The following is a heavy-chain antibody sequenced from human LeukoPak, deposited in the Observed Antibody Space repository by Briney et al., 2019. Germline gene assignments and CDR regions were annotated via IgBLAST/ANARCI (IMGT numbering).Heavy chain of an antibody. CDR1: GFTFSSYS. J-gene: IGHJ6*03. V-gene: IGHV3-21*01. CDR2: ISSSSSYI. Sequence: PGGSLRLSCAASGFTFSSYSMNWVRQAPGEGLEWVSSISSSSSYIYYADSVKGRFTISRDNAKNSLYLQMNSLRAEDTAVYYCARDSSGWGDSRYYYYMDVWGKGTTVTVSS. CDR3: ARDSSGWGDSRYYYYMDV. D-gene: IGHD6-19*01.